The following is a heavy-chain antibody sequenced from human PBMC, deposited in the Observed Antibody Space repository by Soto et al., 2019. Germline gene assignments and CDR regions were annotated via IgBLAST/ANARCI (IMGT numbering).Heavy chain of an antibody. V-gene: IGHV4-39*01. CDR2: ISYTGGT. D-gene: IGHD3-3*01. CDR1: GDSISSSDYY. CDR3: TRHPGGVTVFGVVRTKLDP. Sequence: SETLSLTCTVSGDSISSSDYYWGWIRQPPGKGLEWIGSISYTGGTYYNPSLKSRVTISVDTSKNQFSLKLSSVTAADTAMYYCTRHPGGVTVFGVVRTKLDPWGQGALVTVSS. J-gene: IGHJ5*02.